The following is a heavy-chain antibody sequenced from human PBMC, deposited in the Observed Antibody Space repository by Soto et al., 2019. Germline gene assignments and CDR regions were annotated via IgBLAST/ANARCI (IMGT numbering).Heavy chain of an antibody. D-gene: IGHD2-15*01. CDR1: GGSITTGGYY. V-gene: IGHV4-31*03. Sequence: PSLTCTVSGGSITTGGYYWSWIRQLPGKGLEWIGHRYYSESTYYNPSLKSRVSISLDTSKNQFSLKLSFVTAADTAMYYCARTKCSGGSCYSWSLDYWGQGTPVTVSS. CDR3: ARTKCSGGSCYSWSLDY. CDR2: RYYSEST. J-gene: IGHJ4*02.